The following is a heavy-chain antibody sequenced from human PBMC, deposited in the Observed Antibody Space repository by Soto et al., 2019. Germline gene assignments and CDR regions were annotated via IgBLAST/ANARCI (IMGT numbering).Heavy chain of an antibody. J-gene: IGHJ6*02. CDR3: ARGSLAYNWKPLHYYYYYGMDV. Sequence: PSETLSLTCAVYGGSFSGYYWSWIRQPPGKGLEWIGEINHSGSTNYNPSLKSRVTISVDTSKNQFSLKLSSVTAADTAVYYCARGSLAYNWKPLHYYYYYGMDVWGQGATVTVTS. V-gene: IGHV4-34*01. CDR1: GGSFSGYY. CDR2: INHSGST. D-gene: IGHD1-20*01.